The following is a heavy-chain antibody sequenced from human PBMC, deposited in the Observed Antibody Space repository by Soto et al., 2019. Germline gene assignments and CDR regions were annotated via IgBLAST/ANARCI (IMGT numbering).Heavy chain of an antibody. CDR2: IDPSDSYT. J-gene: IGHJ6*02. D-gene: IGHD6-19*01. CDR3: ARRVHAVAGIGLGPSYGMDV. CDR1: GYSFTSYW. Sequence: EVQLVQSGAEVKKPGESLRISCKGSGYSFTSYWISWVRQMPGKGLEWMGRIDPSDSYTNYSPSFQGHVTISADKSISTAYLQWSSLKASDTAMYYCARRVHAVAGIGLGPSYGMDVWGQGTTVTVSS. V-gene: IGHV5-10-1*03.